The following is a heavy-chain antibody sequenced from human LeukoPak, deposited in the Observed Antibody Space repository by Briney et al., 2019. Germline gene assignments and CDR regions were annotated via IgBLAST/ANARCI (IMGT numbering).Heavy chain of an antibody. J-gene: IGHJ4*02. CDR2: IYTSGST. CDR1: GGSISSYY. D-gene: IGHD3-3*01. CDR3: ARSGDFWSVGGYFDY. Sequence: SETLSLTCTVSGGSISSYYWSWIRQPAGKGLEWIGRIYTSGSTNYNPSLKSRVTMSVDTSKNQFSLKLSSVTAADTAVYYCARSGDFWSVGGYFDYWGQGTLVTVSS. V-gene: IGHV4-4*07.